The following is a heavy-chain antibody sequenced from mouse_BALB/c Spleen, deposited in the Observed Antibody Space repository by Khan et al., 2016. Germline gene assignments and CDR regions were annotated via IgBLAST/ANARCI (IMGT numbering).Heavy chain of an antibody. V-gene: IGHV1-77*01. J-gene: IGHJ4*01. Sequence: QVQLQQSGAELARPGASVKLSCKASGYTFTDYYINWVKQRTGQGLEWMGEIYPGSGNSFYYEKFKGMAILTADKSSSTAYVQLSILTSEDSAVYFRAKGGKTDYYGMDYWGQGTSVTVSS. D-gene: IGHD2-1*01. CDR3: AKGGKTDYYGMDY. CDR1: GYTFTDYY. CDR2: IYPGSGNS.